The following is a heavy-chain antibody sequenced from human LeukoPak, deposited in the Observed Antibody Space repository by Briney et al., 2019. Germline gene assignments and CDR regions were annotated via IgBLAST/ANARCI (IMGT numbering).Heavy chain of an antibody. J-gene: IGHJ4*02. Sequence: SETLSLTCDISGRSISRGSYWGWIRRPPGKGLEWIGKIDHAGSPYYNPSLRSRVTISVDTSNNQFSLKLSSVTAPDTAVYYCARDRSGYGDFDSWGQGTLVTVSS. CDR3: ARDRSGYGDFDS. CDR2: IDHAGSP. CDR1: GRSISRGSY. V-gene: IGHV4-38-2*02. D-gene: IGHD5-12*01.